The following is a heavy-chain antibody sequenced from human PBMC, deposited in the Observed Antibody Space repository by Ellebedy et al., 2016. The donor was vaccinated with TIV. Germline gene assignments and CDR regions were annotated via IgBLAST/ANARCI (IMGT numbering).Heavy chain of an antibody. CDR3: ARESNWYDAIDI. CDR2: ISSDVDTK. J-gene: IGHJ3*02. Sequence: PGGSLSLSCAASGFTFRSYAMHWVRQSPGKGLEWVATISSDVDTKHYAESLKGRFTISRDNSNNTLYLQINSLRTEDTALYYCARESNWYDAIDIWGHGTRVIVS. D-gene: IGHD1-20*01. CDR1: GFTFRSYA. V-gene: IGHV3-30*03.